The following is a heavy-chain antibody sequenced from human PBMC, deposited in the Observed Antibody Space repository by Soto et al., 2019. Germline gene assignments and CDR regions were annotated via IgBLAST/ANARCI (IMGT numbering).Heavy chain of an antibody. CDR2: ISAYNGNT. D-gene: IGHD2-2*01. Sequence: QVQLVQSGAEVKQPGASVKVSCKASGFTFTHYGFSWVRQAPGQGLELMGWISAYNGNTYYAQKLQDRVTLTTDTSTSTVYMDLRSLRADHTAMYYCARIPPPSGYCDSTSCQNGSDHWGQGTLVTVSA. V-gene: IGHV1-18*01. CDR3: ARIPPPSGYCDSTSCQNGSDH. J-gene: IGHJ5*02. CDR1: GFTFTHYG.